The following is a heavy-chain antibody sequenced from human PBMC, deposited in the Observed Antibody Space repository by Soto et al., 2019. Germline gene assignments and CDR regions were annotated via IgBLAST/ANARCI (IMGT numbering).Heavy chain of an antibody. CDR3: ARHYYVYYGMDV. CDR1: GGSISSSSYY. J-gene: IGHJ6*02. Sequence: PSETLSLTCTVSGGSISSSSYYWGWIRQPPGKGLEWIGSIYYSGSTYYNPSLKSRVTISVDTSKNQFSLKLSSVTAADTAVYYCARHYYVYYGMDVWGQGTTVTVS. CDR2: IYYSGST. D-gene: IGHD3-10*02. V-gene: IGHV4-39*01.